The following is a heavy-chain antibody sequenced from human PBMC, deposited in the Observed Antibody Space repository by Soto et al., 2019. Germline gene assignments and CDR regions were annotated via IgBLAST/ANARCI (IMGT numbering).Heavy chain of an antibody. V-gene: IGHV4-31*03. Sequence: QVQLQESGPGLVKPSQTLSLTCTVSGGSISSGDYYWSWIRQHPGKGLEWIGYIYYSGSPYYNPSLENRGTISVDTSKNQFSLKLSSVTAADTAVYCCARWWSGSRQGFDPWGQGTLVTVSS. CDR2: IYYSGSP. CDR1: GGSISSGDYY. D-gene: IGHD3-3*01. J-gene: IGHJ5*02. CDR3: ARWWSGSRQGFDP.